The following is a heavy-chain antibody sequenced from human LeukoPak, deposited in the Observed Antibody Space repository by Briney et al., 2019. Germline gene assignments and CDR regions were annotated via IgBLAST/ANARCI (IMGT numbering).Heavy chain of an antibody. Sequence: GGSLRLSCAASGFTFNSYSMHWVRQAPGKGLEWVSSISSSSSYIYYADSVKGRFTISRDNAKNSLYLQMNSLRAEDTAVYYCARWGVFVVSDCDSFDYWGQGTLVTVSS. V-gene: IGHV3-21*01. CDR1: GFTFNSYS. D-gene: IGHD2-2*01. CDR2: ISSSSSYI. CDR3: ARWGVFVVSDCDSFDY. J-gene: IGHJ4*02.